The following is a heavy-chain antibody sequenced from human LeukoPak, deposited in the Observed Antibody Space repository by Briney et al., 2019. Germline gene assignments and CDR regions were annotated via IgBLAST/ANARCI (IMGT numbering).Heavy chain of an antibody. V-gene: IGHV1-69*01. D-gene: IGHD2-2*01. CDR1: GGTLSRYA. J-gene: IGHJ5*02. Sequence: SVKVSCKASGGTLSRYAISWVRQAPGQGLEWMGGIIASFGTANYAQKFQGRVTISADESSGTVYMELSSLRSEDTAVYYCARVVTPRYCSSTSCYWKGWFDPWGQGTLVTVSS. CDR2: IIASFGTA. CDR3: ARVVTPRYCSSTSCYWKGWFDP.